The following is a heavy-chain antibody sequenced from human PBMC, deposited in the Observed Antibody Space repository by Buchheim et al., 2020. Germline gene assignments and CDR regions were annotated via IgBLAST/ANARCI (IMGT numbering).Heavy chain of an antibody. J-gene: IGHJ4*02. D-gene: IGHD2-21*02. CDR3: ARKHIVVVTANDFGTADY. CDR2: IKQDGSEK. V-gene: IGHV3-7*01. Sequence: EVQLVESGGGLVQPGGSLRLSCAASGFTFSSYWMSWVRQAPGKGLEWVANIKQDGSEKYYVDSVKGRFTISRDNAKNSLYLKMNSLRGEYKAVYYCARKHIVVVTANDFGTADYWGQGTL. CDR1: GFTFSSYW.